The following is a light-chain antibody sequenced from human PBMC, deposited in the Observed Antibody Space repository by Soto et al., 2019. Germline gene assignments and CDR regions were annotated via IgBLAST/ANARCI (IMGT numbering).Light chain of an antibody. CDR3: KQSYSTPRT. Sequence: DIQMTQSPSSLSASVGDRVTITCRASQSISSYLNWYQQKPGKAPKLLIYAASSLQSGVTSRFSGSGSGTDFTLTISSLQPEDFATYYCKQSYSTPRTLGQGTKLEIK. V-gene: IGKV1-39*01. CDR1: QSISSY. J-gene: IGKJ2*02. CDR2: AAS.